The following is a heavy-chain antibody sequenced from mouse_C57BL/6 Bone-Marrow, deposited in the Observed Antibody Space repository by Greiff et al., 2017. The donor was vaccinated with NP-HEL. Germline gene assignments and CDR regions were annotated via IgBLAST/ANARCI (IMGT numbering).Heavy chain of an antibody. D-gene: IGHD1-1*01. CDR2: IRSKSNNYAT. CDR3: VSLYYYGSSLAWFAY. Sequence: EVKLVESGGGLVQPKGSLKLSCAASGFSFNTYAMNWVRQAPGKGLEWVARIRSKSNNYATYYADSVKDRFTISRDDSESMLYLQMNNLKTEDTAMYYCVSLYYYGSSLAWFAYWGQGTLVTVSA. J-gene: IGHJ3*01. V-gene: IGHV10-1*01. CDR1: GFSFNTYA.